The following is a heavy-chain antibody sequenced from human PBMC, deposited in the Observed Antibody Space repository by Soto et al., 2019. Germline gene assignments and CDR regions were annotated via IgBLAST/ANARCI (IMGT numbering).Heavy chain of an antibody. J-gene: IGHJ6*02. CDR3: ANWAPPGYYYGVDV. V-gene: IGHV3-30*18. Sequence: GGSLRLSCAASGFTFSSYGMHWVRQAPGKGLEWVAVISYDGSNKYYADSVKGRFTISRDNSKNTLYLQMNSLRAEDTAVYYCANWAPPGYYYGVDVWGQGTTVTVSS. D-gene: IGHD3-16*01. CDR1: GFTFSSYG. CDR2: ISYDGSNK.